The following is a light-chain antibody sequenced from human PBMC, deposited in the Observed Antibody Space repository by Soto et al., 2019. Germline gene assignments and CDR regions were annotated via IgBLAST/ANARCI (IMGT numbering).Light chain of an antibody. V-gene: IGKV1-5*03. CDR1: QNINNW. CDR3: QQGNIWT. J-gene: IGKJ1*01. CDR2: KAS. Sequence: DIQMTQSPSILSASVGDRVTITCRASQNINNWVAWYQQKPGKAPELLIFKASSLQTGVPSRFSGSGSGTEFTLTISGLQPDDSATYYCQQGNIWTFGQGTKVEIK.